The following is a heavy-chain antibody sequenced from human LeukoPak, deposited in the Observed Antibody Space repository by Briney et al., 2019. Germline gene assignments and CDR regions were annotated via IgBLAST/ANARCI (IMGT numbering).Heavy chain of an antibody. Sequence: GASLRLSCAASGFTFSSYAMNWVRQAPGKGLEWVSGISASGGYTYYADSVKGRFTISRDNSKNTLYLQMNSLRVEYTAVYYCAKDRLPLSSAYYYVPFDYWGQGTLVTVSS. D-gene: IGHD3-22*01. V-gene: IGHV3-23*01. CDR2: ISASGGYT. CDR1: GFTFSSYA. CDR3: AKDRLPLSSAYYYVPFDY. J-gene: IGHJ4*02.